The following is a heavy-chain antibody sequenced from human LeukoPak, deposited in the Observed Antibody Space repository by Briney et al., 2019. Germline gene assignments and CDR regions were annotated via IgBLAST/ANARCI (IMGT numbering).Heavy chain of an antibody. CDR2: IWGGGSNR. J-gene: IGHJ6*04. Sequence: GGPLRLSCAASGFIFSHYGMHWVRQAPGKGLEWVAVIWGGGSNRFYARSVKGRFTISRDKSQNKLFLQTNTLRVEDTAMYYCATDAQSGFDYSNSIEDWGNGTTVTVSS. CDR3: ATDAQSGFDYSNSIED. D-gene: IGHD4-11*01. V-gene: IGHV3-33*01. CDR1: GFIFSHYG.